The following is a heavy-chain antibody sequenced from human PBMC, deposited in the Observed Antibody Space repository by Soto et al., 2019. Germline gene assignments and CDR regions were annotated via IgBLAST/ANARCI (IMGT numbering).Heavy chain of an antibody. CDR2: IIPIFGTA. D-gene: IGHD2-2*02. CDR1: GGTFSSYA. V-gene: IGHV1-69*01. Sequence: QVQLVQSGAEVKKPGSSVKVSCTASGGTFSSYAISWVRQAPGQGLEWMGGIIPIFGTANYAQKFQGRVTITADESTSTAYMELSSLRSEDTAVYYCARGRYPRYYYGMDVWGQGTTVTVSS. CDR3: ARGRYPRYYYGMDV. J-gene: IGHJ6*02.